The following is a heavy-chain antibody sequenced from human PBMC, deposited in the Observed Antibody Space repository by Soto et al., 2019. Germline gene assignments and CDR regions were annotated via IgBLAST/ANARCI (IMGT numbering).Heavy chain of an antibody. J-gene: IGHJ4*02. CDR1: GVSIRSGDYY. V-gene: IGHV4-31*03. CDR2: VYYSGST. CDR3: ALHYYDSRPDY. D-gene: IGHD3-22*01. Sequence: SETLSLTCTVSGVSIRSGDYYWSWIRQHPGKGLEWIGYVYYSGSTYYNPSLKSRVIISVDTSKNQFSLKLSSVTAADTAVYYCALHYYDSRPDYWGQGTLVTVSS.